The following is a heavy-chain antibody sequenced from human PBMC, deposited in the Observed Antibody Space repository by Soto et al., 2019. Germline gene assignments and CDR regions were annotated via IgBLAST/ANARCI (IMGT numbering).Heavy chain of an antibody. CDR1: GGTFSSYA. V-gene: IGHV1-69*01. D-gene: IGHD6-13*01. CDR3: ARNPMSQQLTLETIGWFDP. CDR2: IIPIFGTA. J-gene: IGHJ5*02. Sequence: QVQLVQSGAEVKKPGSSVKVSCKASGGTFSSYAISWVRQAPGHGLEWMGGIIPIFGTANYAQKFQGRVTITADESTSTAYMELRSLRSEDTAVYYCARNPMSQQLTLETIGWFDPLGPGTLGTVSS.